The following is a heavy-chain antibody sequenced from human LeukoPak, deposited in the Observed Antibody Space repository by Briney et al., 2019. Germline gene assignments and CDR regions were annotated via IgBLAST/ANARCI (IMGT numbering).Heavy chain of an antibody. Sequence: SETLSLTCTVSGGSISSYYWSWVRQPAGKGLEWIGHIYTSENTKYNPSLKSRVTMSIDTSKNQFSLRLSSVTAADTAVYYCARGRIRELLLPLRQKPEYYFDYWGQGTLLTLSS. J-gene: IGHJ4*02. CDR1: GGSISSYY. D-gene: IGHD3-10*01. CDR3: ARGRIRELLLPLRQKPEYYFDY. V-gene: IGHV4-4*07. CDR2: IYTSENT.